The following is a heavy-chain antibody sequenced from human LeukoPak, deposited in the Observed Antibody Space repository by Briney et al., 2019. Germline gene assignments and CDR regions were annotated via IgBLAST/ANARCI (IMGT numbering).Heavy chain of an antibody. CDR3: ARRSSSWKNWFDP. D-gene: IGHD6-13*01. Sequence: KSSETLSLTCTVSGGSIDSNSWIWIRQPPGKGLEWIGYIYYSGTTNYNPSLKSRVTMSVDMSKNQFSLKLSSVTAADTAVYYCARRSSSWKNWFDPWGQGTLVTVSP. CDR2: IYYSGTT. CDR1: GGSIDSNS. V-gene: IGHV4-59*01. J-gene: IGHJ5*02.